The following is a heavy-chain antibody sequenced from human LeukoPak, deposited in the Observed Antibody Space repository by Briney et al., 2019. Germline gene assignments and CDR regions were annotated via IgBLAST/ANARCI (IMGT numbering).Heavy chain of an antibody. Sequence: SETLSLTCTVTGGSISSGDYYWSWIRQPPGKGLEWIGYIYYSGSTYYNPSLKSRVTISVDTSKNQFSLKLSSVTAADKAVYYCARDVRDGGVGPDIWGQGTMVTVSS. V-gene: IGHV4-30-4*08. D-gene: IGHD2-8*02. CDR2: IYYSGST. CDR3: ARDVRDGGVGPDI. CDR1: GGSISSGDYY. J-gene: IGHJ3*02.